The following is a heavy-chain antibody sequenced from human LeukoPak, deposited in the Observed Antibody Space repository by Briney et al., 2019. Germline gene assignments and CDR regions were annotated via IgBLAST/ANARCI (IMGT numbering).Heavy chain of an antibody. CDR1: GYTFTSYD. D-gene: IGHD2-2*01. CDR2: MNPNSGNT. V-gene: IGHV1-8*01. CDR3: ARSMGHIVVVPAAHLDY. Sequence: ASVKVSCKASGYTFTSYDIDWVRQATGQGLEWMGWMNPNSGNTGSAQKFQGRVTVTRDTSTSTVYMELSSLRSEDTAVYYCARSMGHIVVVPAAHLDYWGQGTLVTVSS. J-gene: IGHJ4*02.